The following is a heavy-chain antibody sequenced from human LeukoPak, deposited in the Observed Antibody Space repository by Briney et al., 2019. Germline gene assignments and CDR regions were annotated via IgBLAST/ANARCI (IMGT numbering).Heavy chain of an antibody. Sequence: RSQTLSLTCPVSGRSISSSSYDWGWIRKPPGKGLEWVGSIYYSGSITYTPSPTSRATIPEDTCKNPYALKMSSGTAADTAVYYSASLLPSAAGQSWGQGTLVTVSS. V-gene: IGHV4-39*02. CDR1: GRSISSSSYD. CDR3: ASLLPSAAGQS. D-gene: IGHD6-25*01. CDR2: IYYSGSI. J-gene: IGHJ4*02.